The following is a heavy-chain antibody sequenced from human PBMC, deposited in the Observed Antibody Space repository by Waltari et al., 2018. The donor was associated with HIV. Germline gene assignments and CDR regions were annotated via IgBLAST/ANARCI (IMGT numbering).Heavy chain of an antibody. D-gene: IGHD4-4*01. J-gene: IGHJ6*02. CDR1: GYTFTGYY. CDR3: AREGARMTTMIYYYYGMDV. V-gene: IGHV1-2*06. CDR2: TNPSGGGT. Sequence: QVQLVQSGAEVKKPGASVKVSCKASGYTFTGYYMHWVRQAPGKGLEWRGRTNPSGGGTNYAQQFQGRVTMTRDTSISTAYMELSRLRSDDTAVYYCAREGARMTTMIYYYYGMDVWGQGTTVTVSS.